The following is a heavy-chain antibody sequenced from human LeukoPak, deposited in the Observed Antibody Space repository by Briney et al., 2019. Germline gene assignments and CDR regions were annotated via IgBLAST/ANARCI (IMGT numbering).Heavy chain of an antibody. CDR3: AKEIRPNDY. CDR1: GFSLSRNA. J-gene: IGHJ4*02. V-gene: IGHV3-23*01. CDR2: ISISGDAT. Sequence: GGSLRLSCAVSGFSLSRNAMTWVRQAPGKGLQWISSISISGDATDYEDSVKGRFTICRDISKNTLYLQMNSLRVDDTAVYYCAKEIRPNDYWGQGTLVTVSS.